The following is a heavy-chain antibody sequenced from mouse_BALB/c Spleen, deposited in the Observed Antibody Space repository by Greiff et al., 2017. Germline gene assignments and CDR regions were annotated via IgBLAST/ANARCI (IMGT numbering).Heavy chain of an antibody. Sequence: EVQLQQSGPGLVKPSQSLSLTCTVTGYSITSDYAWNWIRQFPGNKLEWMGYISYSGSTSYNPSLKSRISITRDTSKNQFFLQLNSVTTEDTATYYCARSLRSWYFDVWGAGTTVTVSS. CDR1: GYSITSDYA. J-gene: IGHJ1*01. CDR2: ISYSGST. V-gene: IGHV3-2*02. D-gene: IGHD1-1*01. CDR3: ARSLRSWYFDV.